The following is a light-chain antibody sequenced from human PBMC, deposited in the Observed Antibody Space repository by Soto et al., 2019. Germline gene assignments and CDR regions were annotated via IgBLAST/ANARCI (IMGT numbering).Light chain of an antibody. CDR1: QTITNNY. CDR2: GAS. J-gene: IGKJ5*01. Sequence: EIVLTQSPGTLSLSPGERATLSCRTSQTITNNYLAWYQQKPGQAPRLLIYGASSRVTGIPHRFSGSGSGTDFTVTLIRLEPEDFAVYYCQQYGTSPITFGQGTRLEIK. V-gene: IGKV3-20*01. CDR3: QQYGTSPIT.